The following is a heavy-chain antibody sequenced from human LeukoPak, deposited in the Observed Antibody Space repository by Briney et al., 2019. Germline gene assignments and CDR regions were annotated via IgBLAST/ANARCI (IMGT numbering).Heavy chain of an antibody. Sequence: GGSLRLSCAASGFTFGSYAMHWVRQAPGKGLEWVAGISYHGNSKYYADSVKGRFTISRDNSKTTLYLQMNSLRAEDTAVYFCAREEQQVVDHFDSWGQGTLVTVSS. CDR3: AREEQQVVDHFDS. D-gene: IGHD6-13*01. V-gene: IGHV3-30-3*01. J-gene: IGHJ4*02. CDR2: ISYHGNSK. CDR1: GFTFGSYA.